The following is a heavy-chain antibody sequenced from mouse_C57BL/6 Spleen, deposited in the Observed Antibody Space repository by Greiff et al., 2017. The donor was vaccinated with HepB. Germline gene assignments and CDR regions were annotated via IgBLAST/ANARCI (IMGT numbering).Heavy chain of an antibody. Sequence: QVQLQQSGAELVMPGASVKLSCKASGYTFTSYWMHWVKQRPGQGLEWIGEIDPSDSYTNYNQKFKGKSTLTVDKSSSTAYMQLSSLTSEDSAVYYCAGDGGTFYFDYWGQGTTLTVSS. CDR1: GYTFTSYW. D-gene: IGHD3-3*01. CDR2: IDPSDSYT. V-gene: IGHV1-69*01. J-gene: IGHJ2*01. CDR3: AGDGGTFYFDY.